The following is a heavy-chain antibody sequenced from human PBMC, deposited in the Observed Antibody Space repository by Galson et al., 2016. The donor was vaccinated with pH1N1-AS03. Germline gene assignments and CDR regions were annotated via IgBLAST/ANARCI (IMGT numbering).Heavy chain of an antibody. CDR3: ARGHMSLSGFWDS. CDR2: ITTNTGNP. D-gene: IGHD3-9*01. V-gene: IGHV7-4-1*01. Sequence: SVKVSCKASGYTFTSYGISWVRQAPGQGLECMGWITTNTGNPTFAPGFTGRFVFSLDTSVSTAYLQIGSLKAEDTAVYYCARGHMSLSGFWDSWGQGTLVTVSS. J-gene: IGHJ4*02. CDR1: GYTFTSYG.